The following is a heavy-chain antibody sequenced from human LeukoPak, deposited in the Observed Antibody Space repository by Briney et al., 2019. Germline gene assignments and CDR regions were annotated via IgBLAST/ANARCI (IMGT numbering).Heavy chain of an antibody. V-gene: IGHV4-59*01. J-gene: IGHJ2*01. CDR2: IYYLGST. Sequence: PSETLSLTCTVSGGSISSYHWSWIRQPPGKGLEWVGHIYYLGSTNYNPSLKSRVTISIDTSKNYFSLKLNSVIAADTAVYYCARDRSGSYWYFDLWGRGTLVTVSS. D-gene: IGHD3-10*01. CDR3: ARDRSGSYWYFDL. CDR1: GGSISSYH.